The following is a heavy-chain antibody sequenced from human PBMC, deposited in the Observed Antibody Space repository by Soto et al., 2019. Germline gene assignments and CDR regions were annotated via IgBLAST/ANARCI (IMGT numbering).Heavy chain of an antibody. Sequence: SGPTLVNPTQTLTLTCTFSGFSLSTSGVGVGWIRQPPGKALEWLALIYWDDDKRYSPSLKSRLTITKDTSKNQVVLTMTNMDPVDTATYYCAHRLGLHLGELSLDGAGVLDIWGQGTMVTVSS. CDR2: IYWDDDK. CDR1: GFSLSTSGVG. CDR3: AHRLGLHLGELSLDGAGVLDI. V-gene: IGHV2-5*02. D-gene: IGHD3-16*02. J-gene: IGHJ3*02.